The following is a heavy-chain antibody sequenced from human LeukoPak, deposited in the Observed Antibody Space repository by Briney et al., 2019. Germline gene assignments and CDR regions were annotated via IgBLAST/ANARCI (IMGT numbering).Heavy chain of an antibody. V-gene: IGHV1-18*04. J-gene: IGHJ4*02. Sequence: ASMKVSCKASGYTFTNYGISWVRQAPGQGLETMGWISAYNGNTNYAQKLRGRVTMTRDTSTSTAYMELRSLRSDDTAVYYCARDEGYCTSTTCYFPDYWGQGTLVTVSS. CDR3: ARDEGYCTSTTCYFPDY. CDR2: ISAYNGNT. CDR1: GYTFTNYG. D-gene: IGHD2-2*01.